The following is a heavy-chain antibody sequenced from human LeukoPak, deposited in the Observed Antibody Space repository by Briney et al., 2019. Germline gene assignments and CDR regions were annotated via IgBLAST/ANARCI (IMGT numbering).Heavy chain of an antibody. CDR1: GGAFSGYY. D-gene: IGHD2-2*01. J-gene: IGHJ5*02. CDR3: ARGGGWIVVVPAAMVWFDH. V-gene: IGHV4-34*01. CDR2: RNDSGST. Sequence: SDTLSLTCAVYGGAFSGYYWSSIRQPPGKGLDPIGERNDSGSTNYNPSLKSRVTISVDTPRNQFSLKLSSVTAADTAVYYCARGGGWIVVVPAAMVWFDHWGQGTLVTVSS.